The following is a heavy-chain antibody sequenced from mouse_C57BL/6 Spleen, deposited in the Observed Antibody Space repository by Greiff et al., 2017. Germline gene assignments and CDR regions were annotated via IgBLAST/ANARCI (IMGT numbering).Heavy chain of an antibody. CDR3: ARIDYDGAMDY. V-gene: IGHV1-85*01. J-gene: IGHJ4*01. D-gene: IGHD2-4*01. CDR1: GYTFTSYD. CDR2: IYPRDGST. Sequence: VQLQQSGPELVKPGASVKLSCKASGYTFTSYDINWVKQRPGQGLEWIGWIYPRDGSTKYNEKLKGKATLTVDTSSSTAYMELHSLTSEDSAVYFCARIDYDGAMDYWGQGTSVTVSS.